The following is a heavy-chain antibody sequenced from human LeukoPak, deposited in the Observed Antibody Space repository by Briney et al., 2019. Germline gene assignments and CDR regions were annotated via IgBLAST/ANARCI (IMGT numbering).Heavy chain of an antibody. CDR3: ASCSSPTQLDY. CDR1: GYTFTSYD. CDR2: INPNSGGT. J-gene: IGHJ4*02. D-gene: IGHD3-10*01. Sequence: GASVKVSCKASGYTFTSYDINWVRQAPGQGLEWMGLINPNSGGTNYAQKFQGRVTMTRDTSISTAYMELSRLRSDDTAVYYCASCSSPTQLDYWGQGTLVTVSS. V-gene: IGHV1-2*02.